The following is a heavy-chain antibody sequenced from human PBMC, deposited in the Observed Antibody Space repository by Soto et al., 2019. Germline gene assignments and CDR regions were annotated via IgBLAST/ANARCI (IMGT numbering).Heavy chain of an antibody. D-gene: IGHD3-22*01. CDR1: GGSISSGGYS. Sequence: SETLSLTCAVSGGSISSGGYSWSWIRQPPGKGLEWIGYIYHSGSTYYNPSLKSRVTISVDRSKNQFSLKLSSVTAADTAVYYCARAQYDYYDSSGYYTGMDVWGQGT. CDR3: ARAQYDYYDSSGYYTGMDV. CDR2: IYHSGST. J-gene: IGHJ6*02. V-gene: IGHV4-30-2*01.